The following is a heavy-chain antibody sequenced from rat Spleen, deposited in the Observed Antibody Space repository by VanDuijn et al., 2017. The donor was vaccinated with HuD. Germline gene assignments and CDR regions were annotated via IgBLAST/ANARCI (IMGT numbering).Heavy chain of an antibody. Sequence: EVQLVESGGGLVQPGRSLKLSCAASGFTFSNYGMAWVRQAPKKGLEWVAYISYDGGSTYYRDSVKGRFTVSRDNAKSTLYLQMDSLSSDDTATYYCTTSIAATTYWGQGVMVTVSS. J-gene: IGHJ2*01. CDR3: TTSIAATTY. V-gene: IGHV5-27*01. CDR1: GFTFSNYG. D-gene: IGHD1-2*01. CDR2: ISYDGGST.